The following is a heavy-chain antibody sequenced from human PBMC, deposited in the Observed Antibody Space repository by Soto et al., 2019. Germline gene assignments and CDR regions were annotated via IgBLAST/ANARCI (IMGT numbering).Heavy chain of an antibody. V-gene: IGHV3-74*01. Sequence: PGGSLRLSCAASGFTFSSYCMHWVRQAPGKGLVWVSRINSDGSSTSYADSVKGRCTISRDNAKNTLHLQMNSLRAEDTAVYYCARDRDSSSWWGYYYYGMDVWGQGTTVTVSS. CDR3: ARDRDSSSWWGYYYYGMDV. CDR1: GFTFSSYC. D-gene: IGHD6-13*01. CDR2: INSDGSST. J-gene: IGHJ6*02.